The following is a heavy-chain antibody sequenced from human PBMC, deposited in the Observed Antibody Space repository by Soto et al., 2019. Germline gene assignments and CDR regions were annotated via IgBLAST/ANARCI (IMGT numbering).Heavy chain of an antibody. J-gene: IGHJ4*02. D-gene: IGHD3-9*01. V-gene: IGHV3-30-3*01. CDR1: GFTFSSYA. CDR3: AREMEDDILTGYSN. CDR2: ISYDGSNK. Sequence: GGSLRLSCAASGFTFSSYAMHWVRQAPGKGLEWVAVISYDGSNKYYADSVKGRFTISRDNSKNTLYLQMNSLRAEDTAVYYCAREMEDDILTGYSNWGQGTLVTVSS.